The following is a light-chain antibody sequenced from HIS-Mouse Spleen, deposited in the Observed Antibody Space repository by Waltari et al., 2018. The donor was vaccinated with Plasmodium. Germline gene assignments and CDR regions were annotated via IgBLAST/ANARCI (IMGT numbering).Light chain of an antibody. CDR2: KDS. V-gene: IGLV3-25*03. Sequence: SYELTQPPSVSVSPGQTARITCSGDALPKQYAYWYQQKPGQAPVLVIYKDSGRPSGIPERVSGSSSGKTVTLTISGVQAEDEADYYCQSADSSGTYQVFGGGTKLTVL. CDR3: QSADSSGTYQV. J-gene: IGLJ2*01. CDR1: ALPKQY.